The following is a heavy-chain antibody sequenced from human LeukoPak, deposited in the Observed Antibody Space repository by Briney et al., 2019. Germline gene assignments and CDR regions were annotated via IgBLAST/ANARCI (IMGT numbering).Heavy chain of an antibody. CDR2: IYYSGST. Sequence: PSETLSLTCTVSGGSISSYYWSWIRQPPGKGLEWIGYIYYSGSTNYNPSLKSRVTISVDTSKNQFSLKLSSVTAADTAVYYCARRGRSPVDGWFDPWGQGTLVTVSS. J-gene: IGHJ5*02. V-gene: IGHV4-59*08. D-gene: IGHD3-9*01. CDR1: GGSISSYY. CDR3: ARRGRSPVDGWFDP.